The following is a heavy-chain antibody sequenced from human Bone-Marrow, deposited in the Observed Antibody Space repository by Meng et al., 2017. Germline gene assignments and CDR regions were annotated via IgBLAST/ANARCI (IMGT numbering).Heavy chain of an antibody. V-gene: IGHV4-39*07. Sequence: QRQRPDSGPGPVKPSEPLSTPCTVSGGSIRSSSYYWGWIRQPPGKGLEWIGSIYYSGSTYYNPSLKSRVTISVDTSKNQFSLKLSSVTAADTAVYYCARDCPSPFRWFDPWGQGTLVTVSS. CDR3: ARDCPSPFRWFDP. J-gene: IGHJ5*02. CDR2: IYYSGST. CDR1: GGSIRSSSYY.